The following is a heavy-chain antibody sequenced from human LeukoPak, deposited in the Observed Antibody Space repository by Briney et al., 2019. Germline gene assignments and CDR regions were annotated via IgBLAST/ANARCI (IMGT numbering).Heavy chain of an antibody. CDR2: INPNSGGT. D-gene: IGHD3-3*01. CDR1: GYTFTGYY. Sequence: GASVKVSCKASGYTFTGYYMHWVRQAPGQGLEWMGWINPNSGGTNYAQKFQGRVTMTRDTSISTAYMELSRLRSDDTAVYYCARDGSPYFGVVFYYGMDVWGQGTTVTVSS. J-gene: IGHJ6*02. CDR3: ARDGSPYFGVVFYYGMDV. V-gene: IGHV1-2*02.